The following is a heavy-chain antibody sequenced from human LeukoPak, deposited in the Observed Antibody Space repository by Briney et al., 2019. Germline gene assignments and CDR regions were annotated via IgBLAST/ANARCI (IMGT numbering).Heavy chain of an antibody. CDR2: ISYSGYT. Sequence: SETLSLTCTVSGGSVRSFYWSWIRQAPGRGLEWIGFISYSGYTSYSPSLKSRVAISVDTSRSQFSLRLSSMTAADTAIYYCARGRNDNGGMFFDSWAQGTLVTVSS. D-gene: IGHD4-23*01. V-gene: IGHV4-59*02. CDR3: ARGRNDNGGMFFDS. J-gene: IGHJ4*02. CDR1: GGSVRSFY.